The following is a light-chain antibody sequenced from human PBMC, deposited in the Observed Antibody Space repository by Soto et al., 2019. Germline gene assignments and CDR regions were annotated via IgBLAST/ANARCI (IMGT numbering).Light chain of an antibody. V-gene: IGKV3-20*01. CDR3: QQYGSSPWT. J-gene: IGKJ1*01. CDR2: GAS. CDR1: ESVASNY. Sequence: EIVLTQSPGTLSLPPGEGATLSCRASESVASNYLAWYQQKPGQAPRLLFYGASIRATGIPDRFSGSGSGTDFTLTLTRPQPEDFAVYYCQQYGSSPWTSGQGTKVDIK.